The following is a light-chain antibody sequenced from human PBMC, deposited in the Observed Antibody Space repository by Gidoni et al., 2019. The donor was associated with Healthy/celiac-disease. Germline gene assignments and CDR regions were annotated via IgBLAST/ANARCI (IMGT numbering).Light chain of an antibody. V-gene: IGLV2-14*01. CDR3: SSYTSSSTPVV. Sequence: QSALTQPASVSGSPGQSITISCTGTSSDVGGYNYVSWYQQHHGKAPKLMIYEVSNRPSGVSNRFSGSKSGNTASLTISGLQAEDEADYYCSSYTSSSTPVVFGGGTKLTVL. CDR2: EVS. J-gene: IGLJ2*01. CDR1: SSDVGGYNY.